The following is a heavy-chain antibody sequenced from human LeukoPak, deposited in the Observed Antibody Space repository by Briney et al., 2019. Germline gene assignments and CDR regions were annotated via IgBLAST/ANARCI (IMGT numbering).Heavy chain of an antibody. J-gene: IGHJ4*02. D-gene: IGHD7-27*01. Sequence: GGSLRLSCAASGFPFSAYYMSWLRQAPGKGLEWTSHISGSGDTIYYADSVKGRFTISRDNTKNSLYLQMNSLRAEDTAVYYCARGNWGPDYWGQGTLVTVSS. CDR2: ISGSGDTI. CDR1: GFPFSAYY. V-gene: IGHV3-11*04. CDR3: ARGNWGPDY.